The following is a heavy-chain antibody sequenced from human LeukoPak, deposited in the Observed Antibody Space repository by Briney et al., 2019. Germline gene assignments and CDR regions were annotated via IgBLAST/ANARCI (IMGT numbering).Heavy chain of an antibody. D-gene: IGHD3-22*01. CDR2: IVPMFGAT. Sequence: SVKVSCKASGGTFSSYSVSWVRQAPGQGLGWMGRIVPMFGATSYAQNFQGRVTITADKSTSTAYMELSSLRSEDTAVYYCAREVPEYYNSSGNSAFDPWGLGTLVTVSS. CDR3: AREVPEYYNSSGNSAFDP. CDR1: GGTFSSYS. V-gene: IGHV1-69*06. J-gene: IGHJ5*02.